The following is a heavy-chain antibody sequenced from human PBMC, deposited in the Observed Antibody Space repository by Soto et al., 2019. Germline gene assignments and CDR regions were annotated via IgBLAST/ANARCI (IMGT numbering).Heavy chain of an antibody. Sequence: TLSLTCAVSGGSISSGGYYWSWIRQPAGKGLELIGRIYGSGSASYNPSLKSRVTMSLDTSKNQFSLKLSSVTAADTALYYCARDYFGSASSDWGQGTTVTVSS. J-gene: IGHJ6*02. CDR2: IYGSGSA. CDR3: ARDYFGSASSD. CDR1: GGSISSGGYY. D-gene: IGHD3-10*01. V-gene: IGHV4-61*02.